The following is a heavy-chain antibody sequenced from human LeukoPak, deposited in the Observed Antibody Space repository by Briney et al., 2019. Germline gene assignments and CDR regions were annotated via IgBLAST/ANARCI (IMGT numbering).Heavy chain of an antibody. V-gene: IGHV1-69*01. CDR2: IIPIFVTT. CDR3: ATDQELVADSSPDYYYCMDV. CDR1: GGTFTKYA. J-gene: IGHJ6*03. Sequence: SVKVSCKASGGTFTKYAISWVRQAPGQGLEWMGGIIPIFVTTNYAQKFQGRVTITADESTSTAYMELSSLTSEDMAVYYCATDQELVADSSPDYYYCMDVWGKGTTVTVSS. D-gene: IGHD2-15*01.